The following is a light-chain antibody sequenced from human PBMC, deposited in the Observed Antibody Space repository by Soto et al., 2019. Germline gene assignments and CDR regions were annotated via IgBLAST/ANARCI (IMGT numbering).Light chain of an antibody. V-gene: IGKV1-33*01. CDR2: DAS. CDR1: QDISNY. Sequence: DIQMTQSPSSLSASVGDRVTITCQASQDISNYLNWYQQKPGKAPKLLIYDASNLETGVPSRFSGSGSGTVFTFTISSLQPEDIATYYCQQYENLPRSTTFGQGTRLEIK. CDR3: QQYENLPRSTT. J-gene: IGKJ5*01.